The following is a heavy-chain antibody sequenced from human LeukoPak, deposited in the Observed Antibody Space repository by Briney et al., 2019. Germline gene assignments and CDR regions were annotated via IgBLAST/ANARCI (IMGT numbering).Heavy chain of an antibody. J-gene: IGHJ5*02. V-gene: IGHV4-61*02. CDR2: IYTSGST. Sequence: SQTLSLXCTVSGGSISSGSYYWSWIRRPAGKGLEWIGRIYTSGSTNYNPSLTSRVTISVDTSKNQFSLKLSSVTAADTAVYDCARGVSAAGTNWFDPWGQGTLVTVSS. CDR3: ARGVSAAGTNWFDP. CDR1: GGSISSGSYY. D-gene: IGHD6-13*01.